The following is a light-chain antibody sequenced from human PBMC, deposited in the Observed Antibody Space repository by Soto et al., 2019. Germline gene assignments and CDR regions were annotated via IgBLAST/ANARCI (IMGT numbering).Light chain of an antibody. J-gene: IGLJ1*01. CDR1: SSDIGGYSF. CDR2: DVT. Sequence: QSVLTHPASVSGSPVHSITIFCTGTSSDIGGYSFVSWYQQHPGKAPKLMIYDVTDRPSGVSNRFSGSKSGNTASLTISGLQAEDEADYYCSSYRSSTTNYVFGTGTKVHRP. V-gene: IGLV2-14*03. CDR3: SSYRSSTTNYV.